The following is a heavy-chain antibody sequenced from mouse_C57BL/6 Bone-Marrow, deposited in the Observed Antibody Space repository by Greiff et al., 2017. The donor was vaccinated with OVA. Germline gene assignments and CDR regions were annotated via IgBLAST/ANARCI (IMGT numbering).Heavy chain of an antibody. CDR2: IHPSDSDT. CDR1: GYTFTSYW. J-gene: IGHJ1*03. Sequence: QVQLKQPGAELVKPGASVKVSCKASGYTFTSYWMHWVKQRPGQGLEWIGRIHPSDSDTNYNQKFKGKATLTVDKSSSTAYMQLSSLTSEDSAVYYCAMGRYGSSYWYFDVWGTGTTVTVSS. D-gene: IGHD1-1*01. CDR3: AMGRYGSSYWYFDV. V-gene: IGHV1-74*01.